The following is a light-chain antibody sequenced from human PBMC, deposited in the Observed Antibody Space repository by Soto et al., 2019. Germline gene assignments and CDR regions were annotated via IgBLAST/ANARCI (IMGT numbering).Light chain of an antibody. CDR1: QSITNY. CDR2: AAS. CDR3: QQSYTTPYT. Sequence: DIQMTQSPSSLSASVGDRVTITCRASQSITNYLNWFQQMPGKAPKILIYAASSLQSGVTSRFSGSGSGTDFTLTISNLQPEDFATYYCQQSYTTPYTFGQGTKLEIK. V-gene: IGKV1-39*01. J-gene: IGKJ2*01.